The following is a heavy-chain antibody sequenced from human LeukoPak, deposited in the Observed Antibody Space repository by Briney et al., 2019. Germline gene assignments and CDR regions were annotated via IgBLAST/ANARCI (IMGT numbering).Heavy chain of an antibody. Sequence: GGSLRLSCAASGFTFSSYDMNWLRQAPGKGLEWVSYISTSGNTIYYADSVKGRFTISRDNAKNSLFLQMNSLRVEDTAVYYCASRVGFEYWGEGTQVTVSS. V-gene: IGHV3-48*03. D-gene: IGHD1-26*01. CDR2: ISTSGNTI. J-gene: IGHJ4*02. CDR3: ASRVGFEY. CDR1: GFTFSSYD.